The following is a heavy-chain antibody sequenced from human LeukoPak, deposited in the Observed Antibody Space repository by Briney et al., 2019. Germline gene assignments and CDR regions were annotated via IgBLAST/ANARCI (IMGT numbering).Heavy chain of an antibody. J-gene: IGHJ5*02. Sequence: PGGSLRLSCAASGFTFRSYAMNWVRQAPGKGLEWVSGISSSGGTTYYADSVRGRFTISRDNSKNTLYLQMNSLRAEDTAVYYCARGKDGTTVNWFDPWGQGTLVTVSS. D-gene: IGHD1-1*01. CDR2: ISSSGGTT. CDR3: ARGKDGTTVNWFDP. V-gene: IGHV3-23*01. CDR1: GFTFRSYA.